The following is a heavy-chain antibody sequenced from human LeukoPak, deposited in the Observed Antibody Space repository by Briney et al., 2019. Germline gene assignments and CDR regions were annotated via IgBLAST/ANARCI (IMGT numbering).Heavy chain of an antibody. Sequence: ASVKVSCEASGYTFTSYDTNWVRQATGQGLEWMGWMNPNSGNTGYAQKFQGRVTMTRNTSISTAYMELSSLRSEDTAVYYCARVFGTYYDFWSGYSYYYYGMDVWGQGTTVTVSS. J-gene: IGHJ6*02. D-gene: IGHD3-3*01. CDR1: GYTFTSYD. CDR3: ARVFGTYYDFWSGYSYYYYGMDV. V-gene: IGHV1-8*01. CDR2: MNPNSGNT.